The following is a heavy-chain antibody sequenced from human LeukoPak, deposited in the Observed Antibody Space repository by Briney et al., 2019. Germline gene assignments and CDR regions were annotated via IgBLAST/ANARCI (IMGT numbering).Heavy chain of an antibody. V-gene: IGHV3-21*01. CDR3: ARDLDSYGSASGGSCHDY. D-gene: IGHD5-18*01. CDR2: ISSSSSYI. CDR1: GFTFSSYS. Sequence: PGGSLRLSCAASGFTFSSYSMNWVRQAPGKGLEWVSSISSSSSYIYYADSVKGRFTISRDNAKNSLYLQMNSLRAEDTAVYYCARDLDSYGSASGGSCHDYWGQGTLVTVSS. J-gene: IGHJ4*02.